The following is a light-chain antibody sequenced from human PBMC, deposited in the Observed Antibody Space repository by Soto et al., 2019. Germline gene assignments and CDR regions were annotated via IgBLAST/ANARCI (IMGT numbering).Light chain of an antibody. Sequence: EIVLTQSPATLSLSPGERATLSCRASQSVSSYLAWYQQKPGQAPSLLIYDASNRATGIPARFSGSGSGTDFTLTISSLEPEDFAVYYCQQRSNWPVFGQGTKLEIK. CDR1: QSVSSY. CDR3: QQRSNWPV. V-gene: IGKV3-11*01. J-gene: IGKJ2*01. CDR2: DAS.